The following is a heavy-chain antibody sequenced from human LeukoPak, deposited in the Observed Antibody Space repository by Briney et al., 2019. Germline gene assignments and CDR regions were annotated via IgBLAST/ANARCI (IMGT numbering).Heavy chain of an antibody. CDR1: GFTFSRSW. D-gene: IGHD2-2*01. V-gene: IGHV3-74*01. CDR3: ARTVYQLLPTPHWYFDL. J-gene: IGHJ2*01. CDR2: IKTDGSTT. Sequence: GGSLRLSCTASGFTFSRSWLHWVRQAPGKGLVWVSRIKTDGSTTSYADSVRGRFTISRHTAKNTVYLQMNSLRVEDTAVYYCARTVYQLLPTPHWYFDLWGRGALVTVSS.